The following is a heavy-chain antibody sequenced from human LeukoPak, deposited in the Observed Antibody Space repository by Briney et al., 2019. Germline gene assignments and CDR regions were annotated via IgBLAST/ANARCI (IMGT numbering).Heavy chain of an antibody. J-gene: IGHJ3*02. Sequence: ASVKVSCKASGYTFTSYAMHWVRQAPGQRLEWMGWINAGNGNTKYSQKFQGRVTITRDTSASTAYMELSSLRSEDTAVYCCARTTMVRGPVGAFDIWGQGTMVTVSS. CDR3: ARTTMVRGPVGAFDI. CDR2: INAGNGNT. D-gene: IGHD3-10*01. CDR1: GYTFTSYA. V-gene: IGHV1-3*01.